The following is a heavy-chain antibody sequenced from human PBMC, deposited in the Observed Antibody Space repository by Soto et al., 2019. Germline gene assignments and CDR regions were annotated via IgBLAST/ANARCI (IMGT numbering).Heavy chain of an antibody. CDR3: AKNPGMGAAQNWIDP. Sequence: EVQLLESGGGLEQPGGSLRLSCAASGFTFNSYAMSWVRQAPGKGLEWVSSISGNGRDTFYTDSVKGRFTISRDNSKNMLFLQMNSLGADDTAVYYCAKNPGMGAAQNWIDPWGQGTLVTVSS. CDR2: ISGNGRDT. CDR1: GFTFNSYA. D-gene: IGHD3-16*01. V-gene: IGHV3-23*01. J-gene: IGHJ5*02.